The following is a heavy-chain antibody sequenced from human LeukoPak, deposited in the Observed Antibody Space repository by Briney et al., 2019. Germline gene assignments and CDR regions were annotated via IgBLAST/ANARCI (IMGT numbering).Heavy chain of an antibody. J-gene: IGHJ4*02. CDR3: ARDWRVAVAGPFDY. V-gene: IGHV4-39*07. CDR2: IYSSGST. D-gene: IGHD6-19*01. CDR1: GASISGSGYY. Sequence: SETLSLTCTVSGASISGSGYYWGWIRQPPGKGLEWIGSIYSSGSTYYNASLQSRVTISIETSKNQISLRLNSVTAADTAIYYCARDWRVAVAGPFDYWGQGTLVTVSS.